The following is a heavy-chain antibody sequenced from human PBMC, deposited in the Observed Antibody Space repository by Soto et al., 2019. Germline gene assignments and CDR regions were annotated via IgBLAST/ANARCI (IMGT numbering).Heavy chain of an antibody. CDR2: ISSSGGII. CDR1: GFTFSSYE. CDR3: ARERGTYGDYLDY. D-gene: IGHD4-17*01. V-gene: IGHV3-48*03. Sequence: EVQLVESGGGLVQPGGSLRLSCAASGFTFSSYEMNWVRQAPGKGLEWLSYISSSGGIIYYADSVKGRFTISRDNAKNSLYQQMSSLRAEDTAVYYCARERGTYGDYLDYWGQGTLVTVSS. J-gene: IGHJ4*02.